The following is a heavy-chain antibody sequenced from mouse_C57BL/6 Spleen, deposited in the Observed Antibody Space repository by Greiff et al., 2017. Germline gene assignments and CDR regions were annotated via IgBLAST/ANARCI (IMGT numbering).Heavy chain of an antibody. V-gene: IGHV1-47*01. J-gene: IGHJ1*03. CDR1: GYTFTTYP. CDR3: ARSNYYYDSSYWYFDV. CDR2: FHPYNDDT. D-gene: IGHD1-1*01. Sequence: VQLQQSGAELVKPGASVKMSCKASGYTFTTYPIEWMKQNHGKSLEWIGNFHPYNDDTKYNEKFKGKATLTVEKSSSTVYLELSRLTSDDSAVYFCARSNYYYDSSYWYFDVWGTGTTVTVSS.